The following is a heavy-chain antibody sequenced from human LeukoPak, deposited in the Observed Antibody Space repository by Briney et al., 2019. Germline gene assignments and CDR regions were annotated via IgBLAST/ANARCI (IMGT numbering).Heavy chain of an antibody. D-gene: IGHD6-13*01. CDR3: ATPIGDSSSSEE. V-gene: IGHV4-34*01. CDR2: LNDSGST. CDR1: GGSFSGNY. J-gene: IGHJ4*02. Sequence: SETLSLTCAVYGGSFSGNYWAWIRQPPGKGLEWIGELNDSGSTNYNSSLKSRVTISLDTSKNQFSLRLSSVTAADTAVYYCATPIGDSSSSEEWGQGTLVTVSS.